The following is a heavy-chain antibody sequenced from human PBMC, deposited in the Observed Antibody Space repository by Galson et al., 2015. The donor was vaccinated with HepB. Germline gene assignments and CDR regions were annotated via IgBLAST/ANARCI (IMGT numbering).Heavy chain of an antibody. V-gene: IGHV3-7*01. CDR2: INQAGSEK. D-gene: IGHD3-16*01. Sequence: SLRLSCAASGFTFSSYWMSWVRQAPGKGLEWVANINQAGSEKYYVDSVKGRFTISRDNAKNSLYLQMNSLRAEDTALYYCARDRAVITLGAFDYWGQGTLVTVSS. CDR3: ARDRAVITLGAFDY. J-gene: IGHJ4*02. CDR1: GFTFSSYW.